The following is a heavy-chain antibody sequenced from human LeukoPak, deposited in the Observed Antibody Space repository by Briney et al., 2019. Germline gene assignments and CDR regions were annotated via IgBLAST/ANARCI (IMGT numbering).Heavy chain of an antibody. J-gene: IGHJ4*02. CDR1: GFTFSSYW. D-gene: IGHD1-1*01. Sequence: PGGSLRLSCAVSGFTFSSYWMSWVRQAPGKGLEWVANIKTDGSEKYYVDSVKGRFTISRDNAKNSLYLQMNSLRAEDTAVYYCARENWYFDYWGQGTLVTVSS. V-gene: IGHV3-7*01. CDR2: IKTDGSEK. CDR3: ARENWYFDY.